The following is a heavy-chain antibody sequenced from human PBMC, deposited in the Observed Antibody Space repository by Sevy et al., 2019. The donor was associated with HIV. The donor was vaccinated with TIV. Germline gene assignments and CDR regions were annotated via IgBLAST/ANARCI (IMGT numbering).Heavy chain of an antibody. V-gene: IGHV1-18*01. Sequence: ASVMVSCKASGYTFTSYRVSWVRQAPGQGLEWMGWISAHNGDTHYAQKFQGRVTMTTDTPTSTAYMDLRSLRSDDTAVYYCARAYCSGGSCYSLAYWGQGTLVTVSS. D-gene: IGHD2-15*01. CDR3: ARAYCSGGSCYSLAY. CDR1: GYTFTSYR. CDR2: ISAHNGDT. J-gene: IGHJ4*02.